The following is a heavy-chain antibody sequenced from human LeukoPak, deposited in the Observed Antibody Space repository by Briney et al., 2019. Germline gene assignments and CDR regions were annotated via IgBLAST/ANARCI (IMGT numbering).Heavy chain of an antibody. J-gene: IGHJ3*02. D-gene: IGHD6-13*01. CDR2: IYTSGST. CDR3: ASRGEEPPDSSSWSTAFDI. Sequence: SETLSLTCTVSGGSISSYYWSWIRQPAGKGLEWIGRIYTSGSTNYNPSLKSRVTMSVDTSKNQFSLKLSSVTAADTAVYYCASRGEEPPDSSSWSTAFDIWGQGTMVTVSS. CDR1: GGSISSYY. V-gene: IGHV4-4*07.